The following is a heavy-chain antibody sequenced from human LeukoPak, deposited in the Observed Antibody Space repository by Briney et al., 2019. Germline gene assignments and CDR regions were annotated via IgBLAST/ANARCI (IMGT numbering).Heavy chain of an antibody. J-gene: IGHJ4*02. D-gene: IGHD3-22*01. CDR3: ARELVYYYDSSGYYYGGFDY. V-gene: IGHV3-30-3*01. CDR1: GFTFSSYA. CDR2: ISYDGSNK. Sequence: GGSLRLSCAASGFTFSSYAMHWVRQAPGRGLEGVAVISYDGSNKYYADSVKGRFTISRDNSKNTLYLQMNSLRAEDTAVYYCARELVYYYDSSGYYYGGFDYWGRGTLVTVSS.